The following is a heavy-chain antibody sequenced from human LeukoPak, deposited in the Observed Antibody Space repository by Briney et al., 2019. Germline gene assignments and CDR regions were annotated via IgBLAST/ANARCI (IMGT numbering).Heavy chain of an antibody. CDR2: ISYDGSNK. CDR1: GFTFSSYG. CDR3: RSACDILTGYCSAASDI. J-gene: IGHJ3*02. Sequence: HPGGSLRLSCAASGFTFSSYGMHWVRQAPGKGLEWVAVISYDGSNKYYADSVKGRFTISRDNSKNTLYLQMNSLRAEDTAVYYCRSACDILTGYCSAASDIWGQGTMVTVSS. D-gene: IGHD3-9*01. V-gene: IGHV3-30*03.